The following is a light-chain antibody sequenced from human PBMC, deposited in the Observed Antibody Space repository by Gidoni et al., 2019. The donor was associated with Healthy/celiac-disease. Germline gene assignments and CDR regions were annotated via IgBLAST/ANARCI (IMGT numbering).Light chain of an antibody. V-gene: IGKV1-33*01. CDR1: QDISNY. Sequence: DSQMTQSPSALSASVGARVTITGQASQDISNYLNWYQQKPGKDPKLLIYDASNLETGVPSRFSGSGSGTDFTFTISSLQPEDIATYYCQQYDNLPLTFGPGTKVDIK. J-gene: IGKJ3*01. CDR2: DAS. CDR3: QQYDNLPLT.